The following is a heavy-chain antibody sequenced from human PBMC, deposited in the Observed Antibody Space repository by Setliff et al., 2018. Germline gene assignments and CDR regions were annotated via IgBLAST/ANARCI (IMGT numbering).Heavy chain of an antibody. CDR3: ARRTGFAVAGFDH. CDR1: GYSFSRHW. Sequence: GESLKISCKGSGYSFSRHWIGWVRQKPGKGLEWVGIIYPGDSEIRYSPSFQGQVTMSADKSISTAYLQWSGLKASDTAIYYCARRTGFAVAGFDHWGQGTLVTVSS. J-gene: IGHJ4*02. D-gene: IGHD6-19*01. V-gene: IGHV5-51*01. CDR2: IYPGDSEI.